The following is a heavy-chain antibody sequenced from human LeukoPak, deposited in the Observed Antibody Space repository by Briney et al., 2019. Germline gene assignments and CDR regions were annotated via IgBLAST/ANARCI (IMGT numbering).Heavy chain of an antibody. CDR3: ARVVAAAGSVDY. V-gene: IGHV4-39*07. J-gene: IGHJ4*02. Sequence: SETLSLTCTVSGGSISSSSYYWGWIRQPPGKGLEWIGSIHYSGSTNYNPSLKSRVTISVDTSKNQFSLKLSSVTAADTAVYYCARVVAAAGSVDYWGQGTLVTVSS. CDR1: GGSISSSSYY. CDR2: IHYSGST. D-gene: IGHD6-13*01.